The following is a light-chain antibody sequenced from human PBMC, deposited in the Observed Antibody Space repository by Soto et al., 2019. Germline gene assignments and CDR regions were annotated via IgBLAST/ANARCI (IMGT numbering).Light chain of an antibody. V-gene: IGKV3-15*01. Sequence: EIVMTQSPATLSVSPGERATLSCRASQSVSSNLAWYQQKPGQAPRLLIYGASTRATGIPARFIGGGSGTEFTLTISSLQSEDFAVYYGQQYNNWPFTFGGGTKVEIK. J-gene: IGKJ4*01. CDR2: GAS. CDR1: QSVSSN. CDR3: QQYNNWPFT.